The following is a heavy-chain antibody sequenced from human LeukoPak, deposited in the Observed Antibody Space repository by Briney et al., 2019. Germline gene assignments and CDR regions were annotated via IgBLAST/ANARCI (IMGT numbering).Heavy chain of an antibody. D-gene: IGHD4-11*01. CDR3: AREDYRTNWFDP. CDR2: ISSSGSTI. CDR1: GGSFSDYY. Sequence: LSLTCAVYGGSFSDYYMSWVRQAPGKGLEWVSYISSSGSTIYYADSVKGRFTISRDNAKNSLYLQMNSLRAEDTAVYYCAREDYRTNWFDPWGQGTLVTVSS. J-gene: IGHJ5*02. V-gene: IGHV3-11*01.